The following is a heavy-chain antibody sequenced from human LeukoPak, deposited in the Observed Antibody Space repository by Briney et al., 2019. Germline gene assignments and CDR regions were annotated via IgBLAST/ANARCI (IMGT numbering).Heavy chain of an antibody. J-gene: IGHJ4*02. V-gene: IGHV5-51*01. CDR2: IYPGDSDT. Sequence: GESLKISCKGSGYSFTSYWIGWVRQMPGKGLERMGIIYPGDSDTRYSPSFQGQVTISADKSISTAYLQWSSLKASDTAMYYCARHIRYSSSWSINYFDYWGQGTLVTVSS. CDR3: ARHIRYSSSWSINYFDY. D-gene: IGHD6-13*01. CDR1: GYSFTSYW.